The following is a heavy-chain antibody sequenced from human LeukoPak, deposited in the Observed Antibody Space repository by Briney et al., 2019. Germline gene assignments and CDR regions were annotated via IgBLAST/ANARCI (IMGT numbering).Heavy chain of an antibody. CDR2: IKQDGSEK. D-gene: IGHD1-1*01. J-gene: IGHJ4*02. V-gene: IGHV3-7*01. CDR3: ARGVPTGIDYFDY. Sequence: GGSLRLSCAASGFTFSNYWMTWVRQAPGKGLEWVANIKQDGSEKYYVDSVKGRFTVSRDNAKNSLYLQMNSLRAEDTAVYYCARGVPTGIDYFDYWGQGTLVTVSS. CDR1: GFTFSNYW.